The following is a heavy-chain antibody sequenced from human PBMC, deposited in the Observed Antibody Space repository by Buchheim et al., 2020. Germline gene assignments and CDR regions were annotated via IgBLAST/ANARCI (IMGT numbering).Heavy chain of an antibody. V-gene: IGHV4-31*03. Sequence: QVQLQESGPGLVKPSQTLSLTCTVSGGSISSGGYYWSWIRQHPGKGLEWIGYIYYSGSTYYNPSLKSRVTISVDPSTNQFSLKLSSVTAADTAVYYCARDWGAGFWSGYYTGGYYGMDVWGQGTT. CDR1: GGSISSGGYY. CDR3: ARDWGAGFWSGYYTGGYYGMDV. J-gene: IGHJ6*02. CDR2: IYYSGST. D-gene: IGHD3-3*01.